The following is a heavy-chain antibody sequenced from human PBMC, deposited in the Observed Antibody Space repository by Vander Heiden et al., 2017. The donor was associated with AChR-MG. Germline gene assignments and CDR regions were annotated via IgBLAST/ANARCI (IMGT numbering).Heavy chain of an antibody. D-gene: IGHD6-19*01. CDR1: GFPFSSYW. Sequence: EVQLVESGGGLVQPGGSLRLSCAASGFPFSSYWMHWVRQAPGKGLVWVSRINSDGSSTSYADSVKGRFTISRDNAKNTLYLQMNSLRAEDTAVYYCARIPDSSGWHWDYWGQGTLVTVSS. CDR3: ARIPDSSGWHWDY. V-gene: IGHV3-74*01. J-gene: IGHJ4*02. CDR2: INSDGSST.